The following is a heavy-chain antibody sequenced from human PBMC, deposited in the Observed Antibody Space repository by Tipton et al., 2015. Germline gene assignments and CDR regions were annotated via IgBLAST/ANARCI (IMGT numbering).Heavy chain of an antibody. J-gene: IGHJ4*02. D-gene: IGHD3-10*01. Sequence: TLSLTCTVSGGSISPYYWSWIRQPPGKGLEWIGYIYYSGSTNYNPSLKSRVTISVDTSKNQFSLKLSSVTAADTAVYFCARDAGIYDNNGYDSWGRGILVTVSS. CDR2: IYYSGST. V-gene: IGHV4-59*01. CDR1: GGSISPYY. CDR3: ARDAGIYDNNGYDS.